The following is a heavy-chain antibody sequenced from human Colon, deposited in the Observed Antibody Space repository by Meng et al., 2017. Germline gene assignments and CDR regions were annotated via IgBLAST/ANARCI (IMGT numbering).Heavy chain of an antibody. CDR3: ARGRYRSTH. V-gene: IGHV3-11*01. CDR2: ISGSGSSV. D-gene: IGHD2-2*02. Sequence: QVRRVGCGGGFVKPGGSLRLSCAASGFTFSDYYLTWIRQAPGKGLEWLSYISGSGSSVYYADSVKGRITISRDNAKNSLYLQMNSLRAEDTAVYYCARGRYRSTHWGQGTLVTVSS. J-gene: IGHJ4*02. CDR1: GFTFSDYY.